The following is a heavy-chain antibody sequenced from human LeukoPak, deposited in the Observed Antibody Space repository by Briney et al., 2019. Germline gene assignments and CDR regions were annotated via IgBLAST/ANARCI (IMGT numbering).Heavy chain of an antibody. CDR3: AREGPGVAFARYYFDY. J-gene: IGHJ4*02. Sequence: SETLSLTCTVSGGSISSYYWSWIRQPPGKGLEWIGYIYYSGSTNYNPSLKSRVTISVDTSKNQFSLKLSSVTAADTAVYYCAREGPGVAFARYYFDYWGQGTLVTVSS. CDR2: IYYSGST. CDR1: GGSISSYY. D-gene: IGHD2-15*01. V-gene: IGHV4-59*12.